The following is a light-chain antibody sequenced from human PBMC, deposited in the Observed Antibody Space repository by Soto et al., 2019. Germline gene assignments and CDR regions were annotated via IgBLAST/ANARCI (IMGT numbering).Light chain of an antibody. CDR3: QLSHTTLT. CDR2: GAS. V-gene: IGKV1-39*01. Sequence: DIQMTQSPSSLSASVGDRVTITCRASQTIATFLTWYQQKPGKAPKLLIYGASTLQSGVPSRFSGSGSGADFTLTISSLQPEDSATYYCQLSHTTLTFGQGTRLEIK. CDR1: QTIATF. J-gene: IGKJ5*01.